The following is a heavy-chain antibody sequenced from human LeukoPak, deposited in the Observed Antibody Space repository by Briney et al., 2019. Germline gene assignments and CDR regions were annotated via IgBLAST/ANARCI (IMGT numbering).Heavy chain of an antibody. CDR2: IIPSSGGT. Sequence: APVKVSCKASGYTFTGYYMHWVRQAPGQGLEWMGWIIPSSGGTNYTQKFQGRVTMTRDTSITTVYMELSSLRSEDTAVYYCARDLQDTAMVIWGQGTLVTVSS. V-gene: IGHV1-2*02. D-gene: IGHD5-18*01. J-gene: IGHJ4*02. CDR3: ARDLQDTAMVI. CDR1: GYTFTGYY.